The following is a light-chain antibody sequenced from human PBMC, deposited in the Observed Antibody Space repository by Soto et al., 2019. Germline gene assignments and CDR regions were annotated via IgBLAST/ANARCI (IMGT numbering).Light chain of an antibody. J-gene: IGLJ1*01. CDR3: CSYARSSTFL. Sequence: QSVLTQPASVSGSPGQSITISCTGTSSYFGTYNLVSWYQHHPGKAPKLLIYEATKRPPGVSDRFSGSKSGNTASLTISGLQAEDVAHYYCCSYARSSTFLFETGTKFTVL. V-gene: IGLV2-23*01. CDR2: EAT. CDR1: SSYFGTYNL.